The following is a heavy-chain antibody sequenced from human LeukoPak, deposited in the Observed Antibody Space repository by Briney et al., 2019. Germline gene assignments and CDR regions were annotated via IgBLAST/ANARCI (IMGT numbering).Heavy chain of an antibody. D-gene: IGHD6-13*01. CDR3: ARGVIAAGGNDLDY. Sequence: SETLSLTCSVSGDSISYFYWSWIWQAAGKGLEWIGRIYGRGSADYNASLKSRVTMSVDTSKNQLSLKVISVTAADTAVYYCARGVIAAGGNDLDYWGQGTLVTVSS. V-gene: IGHV4-4*07. CDR2: IYGRGSA. J-gene: IGHJ4*02. CDR1: GDSISYFY.